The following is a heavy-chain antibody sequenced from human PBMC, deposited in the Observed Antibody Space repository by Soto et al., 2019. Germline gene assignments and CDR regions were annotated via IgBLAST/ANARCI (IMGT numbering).Heavy chain of an antibody. Sequence: GGSLRLSCAASGFSFSDYYMDWVRQVPLNVLEWVSSISSSSSYIYYADSVKGRFNISRDKAKNSLYLQMNSLRAEDTAVYYCARDHRIAVADYYYYYGMDVWGQGTTAPVSS. D-gene: IGHD6-19*01. CDR2: ISSSSSYI. CDR1: GFSFSDYY. J-gene: IGHJ6*01. V-gene: IGHV3-21*01. CDR3: ARDHRIAVADYYYYYGMDV.